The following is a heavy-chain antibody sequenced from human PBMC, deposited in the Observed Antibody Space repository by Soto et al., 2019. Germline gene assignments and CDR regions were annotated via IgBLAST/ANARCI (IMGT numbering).Heavy chain of an antibody. Sequence: ASVKVSCKASGGTFSSYAISWVRQAPGQGLEWMGGIIPIFGTANYAQKFQGRVTITADESTSTAYMELSSLRSEDTAVYYCARGDGYNYGWDYWGQGTLVTVSS. CDR1: GGTFSSYA. D-gene: IGHD5-12*01. V-gene: IGHV1-69*13. CDR2: IIPIFGTA. J-gene: IGHJ4*02. CDR3: ARGDGYNYGWDY.